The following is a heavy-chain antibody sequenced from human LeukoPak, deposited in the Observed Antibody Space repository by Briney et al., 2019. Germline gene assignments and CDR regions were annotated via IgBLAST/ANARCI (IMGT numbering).Heavy chain of an antibody. Sequence: ASVKVSCKASGYTFSGSGYTFIDHYMHWVRQAPGQGLQWVGWINPNSGATNYADKFQGRVTMTRDTSISTAYMELSRLRSDDTAVYYCARGRFRLGSYFGYWGQGTLVTVSS. D-gene: IGHD3-16*01. CDR3: ARGRFRLGSYFGY. CDR1: GYTFSGSGYTFIDHY. V-gene: IGHV1-2*02. CDR2: INPNSGAT. J-gene: IGHJ4*02.